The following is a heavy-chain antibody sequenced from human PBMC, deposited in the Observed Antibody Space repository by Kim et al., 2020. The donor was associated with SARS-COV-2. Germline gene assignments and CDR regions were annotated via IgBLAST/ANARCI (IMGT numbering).Heavy chain of an antibody. CDR1: GYTFTGYY. Sequence: ASVKVSCKASGYTFTGYYMHWVRQAPGQGLEWMGWINPNSGGTIYAQKFQGRVTMTRDTSISTAYMELSRLRSDDTAVYYCAREGPGITGTTGDYWGQGTLLTVSS. CDR2: INPNSGGT. CDR3: AREGPGITGTTGDY. D-gene: IGHD1-7*01. J-gene: IGHJ4*02. V-gene: IGHV1-2*02.